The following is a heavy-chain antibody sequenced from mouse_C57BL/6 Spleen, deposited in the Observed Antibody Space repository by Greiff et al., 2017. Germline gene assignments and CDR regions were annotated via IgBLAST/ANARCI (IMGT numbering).Heavy chain of an antibody. Sequence: SCAASGIDFSRYWMSWVRRVPGKGLEWIGEINPDSSTINYAPSLKDKFIISRDNAKNTLYLQMSKVRSEDTALYYCARPQYGSSFFWYFDVWGTGTTVTVSS. J-gene: IGHJ1*03. D-gene: IGHD1-1*01. CDR1: GIDFSRYW. V-gene: IGHV4-1*01. CDR2: INPDSSTI. CDR3: ARPQYGSSFFWYFDV.